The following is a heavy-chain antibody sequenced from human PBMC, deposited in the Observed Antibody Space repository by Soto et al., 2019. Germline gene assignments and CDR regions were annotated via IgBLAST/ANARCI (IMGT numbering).Heavy chain of an antibody. Sequence: PSGARSLTCTFSGGSISSYYWSWIRQPPGKGREWIGYIYYSGSTNYNPALKSRVTISVDTSKNQFSLKLSSVTAADTAVYYCARIHYDFWSGYYHPYYYYGMDVWGQGTTVTVSS. J-gene: IGHJ6*02. CDR2: IYYSGST. D-gene: IGHD3-3*01. CDR1: GGSISSYY. CDR3: ARIHYDFWSGYYHPYYYYGMDV. V-gene: IGHV4-59*01.